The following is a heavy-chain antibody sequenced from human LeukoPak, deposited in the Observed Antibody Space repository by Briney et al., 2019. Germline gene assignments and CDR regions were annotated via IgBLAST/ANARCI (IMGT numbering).Heavy chain of an antibody. V-gene: IGHV3-48*04. D-gene: IGHD2/OR15-2a*01. CDR3: ASFSIRTGAYYLDV. CDR1: GFTFSTYN. CDR2: ISPRGTAR. J-gene: IGHJ6*03. Sequence: GGSLRLSCVASGFTFSTYNMNWVRQAPGKGLEWVSHISPRGTARYYADSVKGRFTISRDNAKNSLYLKMSSLRVEDSAVYYCASFSIRTGAYYLDVWGKGTTVAVSS.